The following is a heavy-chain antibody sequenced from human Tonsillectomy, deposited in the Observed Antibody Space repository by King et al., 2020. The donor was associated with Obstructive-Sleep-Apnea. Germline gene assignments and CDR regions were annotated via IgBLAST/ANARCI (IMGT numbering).Heavy chain of an antibody. V-gene: IGHV4-38-2*02. CDR3: ARGRTQFDY. D-gene: IGHD3/OR15-3a*01. J-gene: IGHJ4*02. CDR1: RYSISSVYD. CDR2: IYLSGIT. Sequence: QLQESGPGLVKSSETLSLTCTVSRYSISSVYDWGWIRQPPGQGLEWLGNIYLSGITHYNPSPKSRVTISVDTPKNQFSLKLNSVTAADTAVYYCARGRTQFDYWGQGTLVTVSS.